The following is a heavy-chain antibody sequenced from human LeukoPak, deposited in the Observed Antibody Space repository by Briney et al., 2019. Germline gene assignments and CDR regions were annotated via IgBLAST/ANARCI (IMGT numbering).Heavy chain of an antibody. CDR2: ISISGDGT. J-gene: IGHJ2*01. CDR1: GFTFSKHA. CDR3: ARRPTSLGYFDV. V-gene: IGHV3-23*01. Sequence: HPAGSLRLSCAASGFTFSKHAMSWVRQAPGKGLEWISVISISGDGTYYADSVKGRFTISRDNSKNTLYMQMKSLRAEDTAVYYCARRPTSLGYFDVWGRGTLVTVSS.